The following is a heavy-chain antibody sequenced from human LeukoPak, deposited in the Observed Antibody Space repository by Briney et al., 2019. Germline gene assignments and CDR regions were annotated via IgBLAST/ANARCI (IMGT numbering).Heavy chain of an antibody. D-gene: IGHD3-3*01. J-gene: IGHJ4*02. V-gene: IGHV3-7*01. CDR3: ASGFWSGLIDY. CDR1: GFTFDDYA. Sequence: GGSLRLSCAASGFTFDDYAMHWVRQAPGKGLEWVAHMSQDGSEKHYVDSVKGRFTISRDNAKKSLYLQMNSLRAEDTAVYYCASGFWSGLIDYWGQGTLVTVSS. CDR2: MSQDGSEK.